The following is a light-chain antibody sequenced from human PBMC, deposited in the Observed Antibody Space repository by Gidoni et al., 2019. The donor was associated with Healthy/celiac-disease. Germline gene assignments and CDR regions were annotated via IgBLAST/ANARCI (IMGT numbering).Light chain of an antibody. Sequence: DIQMTQSPSSLSASVGDRVTITCRASQSISSYLNWYQQKPGKAPKLLIYAASSLQSGVPSRFSGSGSGTDFTLTISSLQPEDFATYYCQQSYSTRFTFXPXTKVEIK. CDR3: QQSYSTRFT. J-gene: IGKJ3*01. CDR1: QSISSY. V-gene: IGKV1-39*01. CDR2: AAS.